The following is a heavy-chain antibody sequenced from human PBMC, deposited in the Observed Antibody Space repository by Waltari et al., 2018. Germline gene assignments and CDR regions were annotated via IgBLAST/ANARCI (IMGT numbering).Heavy chain of an antibody. CDR2: IYSGGST. D-gene: IGHD2-8*02. J-gene: IGHJ4*02. Sequence: EVQLVESVGGLIQPGGSLRLSCAASRFTVSSKYMSWVRQAPGKGLGWVSVIYSGGSTYYADSVKGRFTISRDNSKNTLYLQMNSLRAEDTAVYYCARRSCTGECYAPYVYWGQGSLVTVSS. CDR3: ARRSCTGECYAPYVY. CDR1: RFTVSSKY. V-gene: IGHV3-53*01.